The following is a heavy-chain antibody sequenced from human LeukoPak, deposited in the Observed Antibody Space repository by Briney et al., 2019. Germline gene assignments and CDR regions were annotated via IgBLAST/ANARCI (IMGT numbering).Heavy chain of an antibody. CDR3: ARQRRYYYDSSGYFDY. D-gene: IGHD3-22*01. CDR2: IYYSGST. V-gene: IGHV4-59*08. J-gene: IGHJ4*02. CDR1: GGSISSYY. Sequence: ETLSLTCTVSGGSISSYYWSWIRQPPGKGLEWIGYIYYSGSTNYNPSLKSRVTISVDTSKNQFSLKLSSVTAADTAVYYCARQRRYYYDSSGYFDYWGQGTLVTVSS.